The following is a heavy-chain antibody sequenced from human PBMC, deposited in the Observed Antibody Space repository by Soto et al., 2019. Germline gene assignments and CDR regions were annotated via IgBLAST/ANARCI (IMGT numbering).Heavy chain of an antibody. J-gene: IGHJ4*02. CDR1: GFTSSSYA. CDR2: ISYDGSNK. D-gene: IGHD2-15*01. Sequence: GGSLRLSCAASGFTSSSYAMHWVRQAPGKGLEWVAVISYDGSNKYYADSVKGRFTISRDNSKNTLYLQMNSLRAEDTAVYYCARLLVVVVAASRDFDYWGQGTMVTVSS. CDR3: ARLLVVVVAASRDFDY. V-gene: IGHV3-30-3*01.